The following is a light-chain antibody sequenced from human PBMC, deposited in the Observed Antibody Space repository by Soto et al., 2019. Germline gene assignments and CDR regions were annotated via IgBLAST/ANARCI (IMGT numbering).Light chain of an antibody. J-gene: IGKJ4*01. Sequence: IQMTQSPSTLSASVGDRVTITCRASQSISTWLAWYQQKPGKAPTLLIYDASKLQSGVPSRFSGSGSGTEFSLTISSLQPDDFATYYCQQRSTWPPEGLTFGGGTTVEIK. V-gene: IGKV1-5*01. CDR1: QSISTW. CDR2: DAS. CDR3: QQRSTWPPEGLT.